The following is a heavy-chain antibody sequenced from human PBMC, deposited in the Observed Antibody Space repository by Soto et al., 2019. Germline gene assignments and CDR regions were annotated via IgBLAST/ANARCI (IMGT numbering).Heavy chain of an antibody. J-gene: IGHJ4*02. CDR3: AKDERNFYGSIDS. CDR2: LSYDASNV. Sequence: LRLSCEVSGFTFSTYGMHWVRQAPGKGLEWLALLSYDASNVYYAESVKGRFTVSRDNSKNTLYLHMSSLRGEDTAIYYCAKDERNFYGSIDSWGQGTLVTVSS. CDR1: GFTFSTYG. D-gene: IGHD3-10*01. V-gene: IGHV3-30*18.